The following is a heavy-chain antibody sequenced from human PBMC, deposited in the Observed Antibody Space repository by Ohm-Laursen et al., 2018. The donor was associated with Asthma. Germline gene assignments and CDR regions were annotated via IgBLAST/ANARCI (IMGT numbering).Heavy chain of an antibody. D-gene: IGHD2-2*01. CDR1: GGSISSYY. J-gene: IGHJ5*02. CDR2: IYYSGST. Sequence: SDTLSLTCTVSGGSISSYYWSWIRQPPGKGLEWIGYIYYSGSTNYNPSLKSRVTISVDTSKNQFSLKLSSVTAADTAVYYCARVKVPAARYNWFDPWGQGTLVTVSS. V-gene: IGHV4-59*07. CDR3: ARVKVPAARYNWFDP.